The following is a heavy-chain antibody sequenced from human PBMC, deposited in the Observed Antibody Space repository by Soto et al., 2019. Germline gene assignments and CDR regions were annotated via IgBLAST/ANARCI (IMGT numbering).Heavy chain of an antibody. CDR1: GGTFSSYA. D-gene: IGHD3-9*01. CDR3: ARGYFNYDILTGYNYYYYYYMDV. Sequence: GASVKVSCKASGGTFSSYAISWVRQAPGQGLEWMGGIIPIFGTANYAQKFQGRVTITADESTSTAYMELSSLRSEDTAVYYCARGYFNYDILTGYNYYYYYYMDVWGKGTTVTVSS. J-gene: IGHJ6*03. V-gene: IGHV1-69*13. CDR2: IIPIFGTA.